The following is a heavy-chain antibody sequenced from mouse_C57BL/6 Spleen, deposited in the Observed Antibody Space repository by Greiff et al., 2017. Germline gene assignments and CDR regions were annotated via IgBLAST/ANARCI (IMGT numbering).Heavy chain of an antibody. CDR2: IDPANGNT. CDR3: AFYYYGSSLAWFAY. CDR1: GFNIKNTY. Sequence: DVKLQESVAELVRPGASVKLSCTASGFNIKNTYMHWVKQRPEQGLEWIGRIDPANGNTKYAPKFQGKATITADTSSNTAYLQLSSLTSEDTAIYYCAFYYYGSSLAWFAYWGQGTLVTVSA. D-gene: IGHD1-1*01. V-gene: IGHV14-3*01. J-gene: IGHJ3*01.